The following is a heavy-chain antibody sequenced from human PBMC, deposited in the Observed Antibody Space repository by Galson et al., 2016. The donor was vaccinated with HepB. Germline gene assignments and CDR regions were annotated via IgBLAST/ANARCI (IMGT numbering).Heavy chain of an antibody. CDR2: ISYSGST. CDR3: ARDITGYEFLTGHYSHYSKH. V-gene: IGHV4-39*02. J-gene: IGHJ4*02. Sequence: SETLSLTCTVSGGSISSSTYYWGWIRQPPGKGLQWIGSISYSGSTYYNPSLKSRVTISVDTSKNQFSLRLSSVPATDTAVYYCARDITGYEFLTGHYSHYSKHWGQGTLVTVSS. D-gene: IGHD3-9*01. CDR1: GGSISSSTYY.